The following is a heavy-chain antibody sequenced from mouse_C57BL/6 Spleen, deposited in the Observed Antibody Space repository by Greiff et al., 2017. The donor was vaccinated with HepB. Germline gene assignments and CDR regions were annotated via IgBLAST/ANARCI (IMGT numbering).Heavy chain of an antibody. CDR1: GFTFSDYG. Sequence: EVHLVESGGGLVKPGGSLKLSCAASGFTFSDYGMHWVRQAPEKGLEWVAYISSGSSTIYYADTVKGRSTISRDNAKNTLFLQMTSLRSEDTAMYYCARSVYGSSPYYYAMDYWGQGTSVTVSS. CDR2: ISSGSSTI. CDR3: ARSVYGSSPYYYAMDY. D-gene: IGHD1-1*01. V-gene: IGHV5-17*01. J-gene: IGHJ4*01.